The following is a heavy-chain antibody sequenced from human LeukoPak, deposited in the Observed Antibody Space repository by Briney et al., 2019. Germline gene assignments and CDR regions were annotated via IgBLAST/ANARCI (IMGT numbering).Heavy chain of an antibody. D-gene: IGHD2-21*02. CDR3: ARQHCGGDCYFDDAFDI. Sequence: GESLKISCKGSGYSFTSYWIGWVRQMPGKGLEWMGIIYPGDSDTRYSPSFQGQVTISADKSISTAYLQWSSLKASDTAMYYRARQHCGGDCYFDDAFDIWGQGTMVTVSS. V-gene: IGHV5-51*01. J-gene: IGHJ3*02. CDR1: GYSFTSYW. CDR2: IYPGDSDT.